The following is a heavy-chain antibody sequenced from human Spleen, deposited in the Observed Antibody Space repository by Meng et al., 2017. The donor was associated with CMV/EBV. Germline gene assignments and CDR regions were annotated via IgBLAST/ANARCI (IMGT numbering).Heavy chain of an antibody. CDR1: GGSISSYY. J-gene: IGHJ4*02. Sequence: QAQLQASGPGLVKPSETLSLTCTVSGGSISSYYWSWIRQPSGKGLEWIGRIYTSGSTNYNPSLKSRVTMSVDTSKNQFSLKLSSVTAADTAVYYCARDRIPGIRAYYFDYWGQGTLVTVSS. V-gene: IGHV4-4*07. D-gene: IGHD3-3*02. CDR3: ARDRIPGIRAYYFDY. CDR2: IYTSGST.